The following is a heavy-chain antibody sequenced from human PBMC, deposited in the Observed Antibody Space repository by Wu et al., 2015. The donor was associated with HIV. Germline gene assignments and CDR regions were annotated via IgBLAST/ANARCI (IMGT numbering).Heavy chain of an antibody. J-gene: IGHJ4*02. D-gene: IGHD6-13*01. V-gene: IGHV1-46*01. Sequence: QVQLVQSGAEVKKPGASVKVSCKASGYTFTSYYMHWVRQAPGQGLEWMGIINPSGGSTSYAQKFQGKSHHDQGTRPRAQVSHGAEQPEILRTHGRVYCSEREISWGYSKAAGGGXIDFTWGQGNAGH. CDR1: GYTFTSYY. CDR2: INPSGGST. CDR3: SEREISWGYSKAAGGGXIDFT.